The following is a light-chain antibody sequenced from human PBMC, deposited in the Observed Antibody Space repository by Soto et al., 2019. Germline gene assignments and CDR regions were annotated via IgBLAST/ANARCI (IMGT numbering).Light chain of an antibody. J-gene: IGKJ1*01. V-gene: IGKV3-15*01. Sequence: EIVMTRSPATLSVXPXXXXXLSXXXSQSVSSNLAWYQQKPGQAPRLLIYGASTRATGIPARFSGSGSGTEFTLTISSLQSEDFAVYYCQQYNNWPPGTFGQGTKVDI. CDR1: QSVSSN. CDR2: GAS. CDR3: QQYNNWPPGT.